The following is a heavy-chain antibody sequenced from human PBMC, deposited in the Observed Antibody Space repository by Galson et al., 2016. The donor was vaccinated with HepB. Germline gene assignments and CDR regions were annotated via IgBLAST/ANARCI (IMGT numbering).Heavy chain of an antibody. Sequence: SLRLSCAASGFALSNFHMGWVRQAPGKGLEWVSGISGSGGSTYYADSVKGRFTISRDNSENTLYLQKSSLRAEDTGLYYCARASPASKHKYYYWGQGTLVTVSP. V-gene: IGHV3-23*01. CDR3: ARASPASKHKYYY. CDR1: GFALSNFH. CDR2: ISGSGGST. D-gene: IGHD2/OR15-2a*01. J-gene: IGHJ4*02.